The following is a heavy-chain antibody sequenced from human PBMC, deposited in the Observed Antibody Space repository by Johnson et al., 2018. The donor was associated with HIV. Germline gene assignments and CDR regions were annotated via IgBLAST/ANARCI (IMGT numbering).Heavy chain of an antibody. V-gene: IGHV3-33*01. J-gene: IGHJ3*01. CDR2: IWFDGSNK. CDR1: GFTFSSYG. Sequence: QVQLVESGGRVVQPGRSLRLSCAASGFTFSSYGMHWVRQAPGKGLEWVAVIWFDGSNKYYADSVKGRFTISRDNSKNTLYLQMNSLRVEDTAFYYCARGTNYYDSSGHQVGNGFDFWGRGTRVIVSS. CDR3: ARGTNYYDSSGHQVGNGFDF. D-gene: IGHD3-22*01.